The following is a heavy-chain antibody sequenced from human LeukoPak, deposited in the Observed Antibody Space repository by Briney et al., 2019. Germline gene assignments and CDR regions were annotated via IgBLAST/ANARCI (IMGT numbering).Heavy chain of an antibody. CDR2: IYYSGST. Sequence: PSETLSLTCTVSGGSISSYYWTWIRQPPGKGLERIGYIYYSGSTNYNPSLKNRVTISVDTSKNQFSLKLTSVTAADTAVYYCASGVVPAAYYYYYMDVWGKGTTVTISS. D-gene: IGHD2-2*01. CDR1: GGSISSYY. V-gene: IGHV4-59*01. CDR3: ASGVVPAAYYYYYMDV. J-gene: IGHJ6*03.